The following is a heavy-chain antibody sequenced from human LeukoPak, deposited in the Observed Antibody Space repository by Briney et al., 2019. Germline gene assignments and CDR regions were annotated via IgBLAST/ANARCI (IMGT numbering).Heavy chain of an antibody. CDR2: IHYSGST. CDR3: ARSPASMVNNWFDP. Sequence: SETLSLTCSVSGASISSYYWSWIRQPPGKGLEWIGYIHYSGSTNYNPSLRSRVTISMDTSKNQFSLKLSSVTAADTAVYYCARSPASMVNNWFDPWGQGTLVTVSS. J-gene: IGHJ5*02. D-gene: IGHD2-21*01. V-gene: IGHV4-59*08. CDR1: GASISSYY.